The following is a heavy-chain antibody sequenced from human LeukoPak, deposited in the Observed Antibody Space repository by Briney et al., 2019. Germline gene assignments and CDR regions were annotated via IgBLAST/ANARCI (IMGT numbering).Heavy chain of an antibody. J-gene: IGHJ4*02. CDR2: INHSGST. Sequence: SETLSLTCAVYGGSFSGYYWSWIRQPPGKGLEWIGEINHSGSTNYNPSLKSRVTISVDTSKNQFSLKLSSVTAADTAVYYWARGDSAMGIRGDYFDYWGQGTLVTVSS. CDR1: GGSFSGYY. D-gene: IGHD5-18*01. V-gene: IGHV4-34*01. CDR3: ARGDSAMGIRGDYFDY.